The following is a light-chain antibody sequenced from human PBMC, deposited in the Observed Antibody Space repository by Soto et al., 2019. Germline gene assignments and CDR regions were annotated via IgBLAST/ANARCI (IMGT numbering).Light chain of an antibody. CDR2: DNN. CDR1: SSNIGNNY. J-gene: IGLJ2*01. CDR3: GTWDSSLSAPVV. Sequence: QSVLTQPPSVSAAPGQKVTISCSGSSSNIGNNYVSWYQQLPGTAPKLLIYDNNTRPSGIPDRFSGSKSGTSATLGITGLQTGDEADYYCGTWDSSLSAPVVFGGGTKVTVL. V-gene: IGLV1-51*01.